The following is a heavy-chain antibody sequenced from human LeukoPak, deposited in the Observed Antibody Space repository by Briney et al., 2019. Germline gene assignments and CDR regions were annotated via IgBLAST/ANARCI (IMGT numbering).Heavy chain of an antibody. J-gene: IGHJ4*02. CDR2: IYYSGST. Sequence: SETLSLTCTVSGGSIGSSSYYWGWIRQPPGKGLEWIGSIYYSGSTYYNPSLKSRVTISVDTSKNQFSLKLSSVTAADTAVYYCARQGPAYYFDYWGQGTLVTVSS. CDR1: GGSIGSSSYY. D-gene: IGHD2-2*01. CDR3: ARQGPAYYFDY. V-gene: IGHV4-39*01.